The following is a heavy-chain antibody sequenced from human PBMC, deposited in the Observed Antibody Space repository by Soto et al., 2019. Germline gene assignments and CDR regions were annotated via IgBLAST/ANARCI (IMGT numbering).Heavy chain of an antibody. CDR1: GYTFTAYY. Sequence: ASVKVSCKASGYTFTAYYIHWVRQAPGQGLEWMGWISPNSGVTNYAQKFQGRVTMTRDASITTAHMELSGLKSDDSAIYYCARDGQYGDYGYYFDFWGPGTLVTVSS. CDR2: ISPNSGVT. V-gene: IGHV1-2*02. J-gene: IGHJ4*02. D-gene: IGHD4-17*01. CDR3: ARDGQYGDYGYYFDF.